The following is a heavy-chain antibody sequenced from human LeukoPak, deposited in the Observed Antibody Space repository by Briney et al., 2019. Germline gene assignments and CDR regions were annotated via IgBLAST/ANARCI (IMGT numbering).Heavy chain of an antibody. CDR2: ISPSGGST. D-gene: IGHD3-10*01. CDR3: AREAYDSGSFRTDYYYMDV. Sequence: ASVKVSCKAFGYTFTSNYMHWVRQAPGQGPEWMGVISPSGGSTTYAQKFQGRVTVTRDTSISTAYMQLSRLRSDDTAVYYCAREAYDSGSFRTDYYYMDVWGKGTTVTISS. CDR1: GYTFTSNY. V-gene: IGHV1-46*01. J-gene: IGHJ6*03.